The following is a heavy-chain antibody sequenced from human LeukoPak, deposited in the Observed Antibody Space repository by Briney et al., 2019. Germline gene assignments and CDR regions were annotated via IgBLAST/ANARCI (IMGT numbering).Heavy chain of an antibody. CDR2: ISWNSGSI. CDR1: GFTFDDYA. D-gene: IGHD5-12*01. CDR3: AKDKTLYSLTTFDY. Sequence: GGSLRLSCAASGFTFDDYAMHWVRQAPGKGLEWVSGISWNSGSIGYADSVKGRFTISRDNAKNSLYLQMNSLRAEDTALYYCAKDKTLYSLTTFDYWGQGTLATVSS. V-gene: IGHV3-9*01. J-gene: IGHJ4*02.